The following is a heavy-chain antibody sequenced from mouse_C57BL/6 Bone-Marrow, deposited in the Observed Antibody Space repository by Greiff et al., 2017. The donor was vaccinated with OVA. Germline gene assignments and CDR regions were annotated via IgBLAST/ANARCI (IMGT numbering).Heavy chain of an antibody. J-gene: IGHJ4*01. Sequence: VQLQQSGAELVKPGASVKLSCKASGYTFTSYWMQWVKQRPGQGLEWIGEIDPSDSYTNYNQKFKGKATLTVDTSSSTAYMQLSSLTSEDSAVYYCALYGYGYAMDYWGQGTSVTVSS. D-gene: IGHD2-2*01. CDR2: IDPSDSYT. CDR3: ALYGYGYAMDY. CDR1: GYTFTSYW. V-gene: IGHV1-50*01.